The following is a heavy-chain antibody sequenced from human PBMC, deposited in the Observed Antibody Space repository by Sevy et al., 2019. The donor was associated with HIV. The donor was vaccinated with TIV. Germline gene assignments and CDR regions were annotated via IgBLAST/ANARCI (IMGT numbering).Heavy chain of an antibody. Sequence: GGSLRLSCAASGITFSLNAMHWVRQAPGKGLEWVAVISYDGNDKYYADSVKGRFTITRDNSKNTLDLQMNSLGAEDTAVYYCARDRYAGPNTSDLDYWGQGTLVTVSS. D-gene: IGHD2-2*02. V-gene: IGHV3-30*07. J-gene: IGHJ4*02. CDR3: ARDRYAGPNTSDLDY. CDR1: GITFSLNA. CDR2: ISYDGNDK.